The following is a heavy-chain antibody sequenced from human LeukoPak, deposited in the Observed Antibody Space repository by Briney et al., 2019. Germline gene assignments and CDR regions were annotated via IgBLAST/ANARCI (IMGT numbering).Heavy chain of an antibody. J-gene: IGHJ6*02. CDR2: IYYSGST. V-gene: IGHV4-59*01. CDR1: GGSISSYD. Sequence: SETLSLTCTVSGGSISSYDWSWIRQPPGKRLEWIVNIYYSGSTNYNPALKSRVTISVDTSKNQFSLKMSSVTAADTAVYYCARGAEGYYYYGMDVWGQGTTVTVSS. D-gene: IGHD1-26*01. CDR3: ARGAEGYYYYGMDV.